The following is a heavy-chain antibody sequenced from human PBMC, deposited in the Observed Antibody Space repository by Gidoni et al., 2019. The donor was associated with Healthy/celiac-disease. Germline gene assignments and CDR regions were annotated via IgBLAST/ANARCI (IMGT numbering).Heavy chain of an antibody. CDR2: ISYDGSNK. D-gene: IGHD6-13*01. J-gene: IGHJ4*02. V-gene: IGHV3-30-3*01. CDR3: ARDLGTAAGIFDY. Sequence: QVQLVESGGGADQPGRTLRPSCAASGFTFSNYAIHLVRQAPGKGLEWVAGISYDGSNKYYADSVKGRFTISRDNSKNTHYLQMNSLRAEDTAVYYCARDLGTAAGIFDYWGQGTLVTVSS. CDR1: GFTFSNYA.